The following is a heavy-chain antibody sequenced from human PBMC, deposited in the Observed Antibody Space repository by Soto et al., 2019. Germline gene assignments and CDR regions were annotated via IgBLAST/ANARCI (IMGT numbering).Heavy chain of an antibody. CDR3: ARGPYYDILTGYYLGYYFDY. V-gene: IGHV4-34*01. CDR2: INHSGST. D-gene: IGHD3-9*01. Sequence: QVQLQQWGAGLLKPSETLSLTCAVYGGSFSGYYWSWIRQPPGKGLEWIGEINHSGSTNYNPSLKSRVTISVDTSKNQFSLKLSSVTAADTAVYYCARGPYYDILTGYYLGYYFDYWGQGTLVTVSS. J-gene: IGHJ4*02. CDR1: GGSFSGYY.